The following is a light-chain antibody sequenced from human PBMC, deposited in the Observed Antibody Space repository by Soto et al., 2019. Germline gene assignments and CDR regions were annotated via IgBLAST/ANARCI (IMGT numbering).Light chain of an antibody. CDR2: EVT. V-gene: IGLV2-14*01. J-gene: IGLJ1*01. CDR1: SNDIGGYNY. Sequence: QSVLTHPASVSGSPGQSITISCTGTSNDIGGYNYVSWYQQNPGKAPKVVIYEVTNRPSGVSNRFSGSKSGNTASLTISGLKAEDEADYYCTSYTSRSTFVCGTGTKVTVL. CDR3: TSYTSRSTFV.